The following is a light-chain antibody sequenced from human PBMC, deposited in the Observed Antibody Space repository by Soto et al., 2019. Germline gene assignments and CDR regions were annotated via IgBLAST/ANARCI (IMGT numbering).Light chain of an antibody. CDR1: SSNIGANF. CDR3: GTWDSALSAWV. V-gene: IGLV1-51*01. J-gene: IGLJ3*02. Sequence: QSVLTQPPSVSAAPGQKVTISCSGGSSNIGANFVSWYQHLPGTAPRLLIHDNNKRPSGIPDRFSGSKSGTSATLGITGLQTGDETDYYCGTWDSALSAWVFGGGTKLTVL. CDR2: DNN.